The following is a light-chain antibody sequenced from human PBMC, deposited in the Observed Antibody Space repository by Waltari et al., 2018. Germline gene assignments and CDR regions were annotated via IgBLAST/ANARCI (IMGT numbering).Light chain of an antibody. V-gene: IGLV1-44*01. J-gene: IGLJ3*02. CDR3: ATWDDSLNAWV. Sequence: QSVLTQPPSASGTPGQRVNMSCSGSSSNIGRNTVTWYQQPPGTAPKLLIYIDNHRPSGVPDRFSGSRSGTSASLAISGLQSEDEADYHCATWDDSLNAWVFGGGTKLTVL. CDR2: IDN. CDR1: SSNIGRNT.